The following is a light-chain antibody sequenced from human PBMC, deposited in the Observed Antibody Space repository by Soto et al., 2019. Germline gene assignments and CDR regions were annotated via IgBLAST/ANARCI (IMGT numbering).Light chain of an antibody. CDR3: QAWDSTSVI. CDR1: KLGDKY. Sequence: SYELTQPPSVSVSPGQTASISCSGNKLGDKYTCWYQHKPGQSPVLVIYQDTKRPSGIPERFSGSNFGNTATLTISGTQTMDEADYYCQAWDSTSVIFGGGTKVTVL. V-gene: IGLV3-1*01. J-gene: IGLJ2*01. CDR2: QDT.